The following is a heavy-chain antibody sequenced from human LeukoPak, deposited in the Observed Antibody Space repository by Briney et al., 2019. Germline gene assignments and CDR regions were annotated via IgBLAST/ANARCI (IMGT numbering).Heavy chain of an antibody. D-gene: IGHD1-1*01. V-gene: IGHV3-33*01. CDR3: ARYDETAALDS. Sequence: PGRSLRLFCAAAAFTFSSNGMHWVGRDPGKGLEGGAVICYAGSNKYYAGSVKGRFTISRANYKNTLSLLMNSLRAEATAVYYCARYDETAALDSWGQGTMVSVSS. CDR2: ICYAGSNK. CDR1: AFTFSSNG. J-gene: IGHJ3*02.